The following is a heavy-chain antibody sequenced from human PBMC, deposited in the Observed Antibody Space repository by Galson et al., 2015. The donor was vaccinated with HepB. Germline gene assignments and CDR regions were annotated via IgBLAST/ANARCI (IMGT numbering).Heavy chain of an antibody. Sequence: SLRLSCAASGFTFSSYGMHWVRQAPGKGLEWVAVISYDGSNKYYADSVKGRFTISRDNSKNTLYLQMNSLRAEDTAVYYCASGLITGTTQLRYYYYGMDVWGQGTTVTVSS. V-gene: IGHV3-30*03. CDR2: ISYDGSNK. J-gene: IGHJ6*02. CDR3: ASGLITGTTQLRYYYYGMDV. CDR1: GFTFSSYG. D-gene: IGHD1-14*01.